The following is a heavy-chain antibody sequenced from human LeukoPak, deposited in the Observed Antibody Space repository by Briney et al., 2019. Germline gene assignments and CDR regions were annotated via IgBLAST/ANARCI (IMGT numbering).Heavy chain of an antibody. J-gene: IGHJ5*02. D-gene: IGHD6-19*01. CDR3: ATEPVPDYSSGPLDP. V-gene: IGHV1-69-2*01. CDR2: VDPEDGET. Sequence: GASVKVSCKASGYTFTDYYMHWVQQAPGKGLEWMGRVDPEDGETIYAEKFQGRVTITADTSTDTAYMELSSLRSEDTAVYYCATEPVPDYSSGPLDPRGQGTLVTVSS. CDR1: GYTFTDYY.